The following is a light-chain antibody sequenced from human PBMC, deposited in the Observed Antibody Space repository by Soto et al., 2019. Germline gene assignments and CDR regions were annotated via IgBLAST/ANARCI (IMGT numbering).Light chain of an antibody. CDR3: RSYTSASALAI. CDR2: EVN. V-gene: IGLV2-14*01. J-gene: IGLJ2*01. Sequence: QSALTQPASVPGSPGQTITISCAGTKFDIGRYNYVSWYRQHPGEAPKLIIFEVNNRPTGTSNRLSGSKSGNTASLTMSGLQVEDEAHYFCRSYTSASALAIFGGGTMLTVL. CDR1: KFDIGRYNY.